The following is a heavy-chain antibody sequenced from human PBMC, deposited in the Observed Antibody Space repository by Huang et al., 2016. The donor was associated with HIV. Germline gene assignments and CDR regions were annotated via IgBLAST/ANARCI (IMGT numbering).Heavy chain of an antibody. CDR3: ARGHDFYYDRRGYSFDY. J-gene: IGHJ4*02. CDR2: TYYRSKWYN. D-gene: IGHD3-22*01. V-gene: IGHV6-1*01. CDR1: EDRVPANSVT. Sequence: LQPSGPGILKPSQALPLTCAISEDRVPANSVTWNWIRQSPARGLEGLGRTYYRSKWYNDYAESLKSRMTIDIDTSKNQFSLELKSVVPEDTAVYFCARGHDFYYDRRGYSFDYWGQGSLVTVSS.